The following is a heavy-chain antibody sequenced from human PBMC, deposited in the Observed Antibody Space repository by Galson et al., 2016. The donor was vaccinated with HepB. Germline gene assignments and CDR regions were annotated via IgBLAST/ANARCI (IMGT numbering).Heavy chain of an antibody. CDR2: INSDGSST. Sequence: SLRFSCAASGFTFRHYWIHWVRQAPGKGLVWVSRINSDGSSTTYADSVKGRFTISRDNAKNTLYLQMNSLRAEDTAVYYCARDLYGAGGWANVALDIWGQGTMVIVSS. V-gene: IGHV3-74*03. D-gene: IGHD6-19*01. CDR3: ARDLYGAGGWANVALDI. CDR1: GFTFRHYW. J-gene: IGHJ3*02.